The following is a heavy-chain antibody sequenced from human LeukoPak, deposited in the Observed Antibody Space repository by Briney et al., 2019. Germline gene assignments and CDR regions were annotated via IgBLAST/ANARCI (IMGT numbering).Heavy chain of an antibody. J-gene: IGHJ4*02. V-gene: IGHV1-69*04. Sequence: SVKVSCKASGGTFSSYAISWVRQAPGQGLEWMGRIIPILGIANYAQKLQGRVTITADKSTSTAYMELSSLRSEDTAVYYCAREIQSNYVWGSYRYLAADYWGQGTLVTVSS. CDR3: AREIQSNYVWGSYRYLAADY. D-gene: IGHD3-16*02. CDR2: IIPILGIA. CDR1: GGTFSSYA.